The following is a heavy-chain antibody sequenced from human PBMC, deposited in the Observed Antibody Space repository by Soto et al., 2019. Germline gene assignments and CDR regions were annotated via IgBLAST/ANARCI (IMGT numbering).Heavy chain of an antibody. V-gene: IGHV3-21*01. Sequence: GGSLRLSCTVSGFAFNNYGINWVRQAPGKGLEWVSSISKSDYTYYSDSVKGRFTISRDNAKNSVSLQMNTLRVEDTAVYYCAREDSIIIPAVSDFWGQGTLVTVYS. D-gene: IGHD2-2*01. CDR2: ISKSDYT. J-gene: IGHJ4*02. CDR3: AREDSIIIPAVSDF. CDR1: GFAFNNYG.